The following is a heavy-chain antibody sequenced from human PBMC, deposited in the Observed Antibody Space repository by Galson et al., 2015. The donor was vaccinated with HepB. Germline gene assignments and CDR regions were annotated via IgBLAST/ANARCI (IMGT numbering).Heavy chain of an antibody. CDR2: ISGSGVGT. CDR1: GFTFSSYA. CDR3: AKDLVDYYDNSGSLDAFDI. V-gene: IGHV3-23*01. D-gene: IGHD3-22*01. J-gene: IGHJ3*02. Sequence: SLRLSCAASGFTFSSYAMSWVRQAPGKGLEWVSAISGSGVGTYYADSVKGRFTISRDNSKNTLYLQMNSLRAEDTAVYYCAKDLVDYYDNSGSLDAFDIWGQGTMVTVSS.